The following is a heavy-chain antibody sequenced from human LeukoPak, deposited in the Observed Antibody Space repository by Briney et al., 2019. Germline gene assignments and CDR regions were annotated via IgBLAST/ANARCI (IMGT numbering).Heavy chain of an antibody. J-gene: IGHJ6*03. CDR2: ISGSGGST. Sequence: GGSLRLSCAASGFTFSSYAMSWVRQAPGKGLEWVSAISGSGGSTYYADSVKGRFTISRDNSKNTLYLQMNSLRAEDTAVYYCAKLTYGSGSYSRYYCYYMDVWGKGTTVTVSS. CDR3: AKLTYGSGSYSRYYCYYMDV. D-gene: IGHD3-10*01. CDR1: GFTFSSYA. V-gene: IGHV3-23*01.